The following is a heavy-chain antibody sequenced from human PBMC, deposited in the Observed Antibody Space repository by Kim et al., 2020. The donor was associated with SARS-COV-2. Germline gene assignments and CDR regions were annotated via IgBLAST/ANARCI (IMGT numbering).Heavy chain of an antibody. CDR2: ISYDGSNK. J-gene: IGHJ4*02. V-gene: IGHV3-33*05. D-gene: IGHD4-17*01. CDR3: ARGVTTADY. Sequence: GGSLRLSCAASGFTFSSYGMHWVRQAPGKGLEWVAVISYDGSNKYYADSVKGRFTISRDNSKNTLYLQMNSLRAEDTAVYYCARGVTTADYWGQGTLVTVSS. CDR1: GFTFSSYG.